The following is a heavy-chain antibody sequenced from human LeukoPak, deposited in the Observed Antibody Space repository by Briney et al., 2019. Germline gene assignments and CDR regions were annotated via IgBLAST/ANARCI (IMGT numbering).Heavy chain of an antibody. J-gene: IGHJ4*02. CDR1: GGSFSGYY. D-gene: IGHD6-19*01. V-gene: IGHV4-34*01. Sequence: AETLSLTCAVYGGSFSGYYWSWIRQPPGKGLEWIGEINHSGSTNYNPSLKSRVTISVDTSKNQFSLKLSSVTAADTAVYYCARGRIPIAVAVPFDYRGPGILVTVSS. CDR2: INHSGST. CDR3: ARGRIPIAVAVPFDY.